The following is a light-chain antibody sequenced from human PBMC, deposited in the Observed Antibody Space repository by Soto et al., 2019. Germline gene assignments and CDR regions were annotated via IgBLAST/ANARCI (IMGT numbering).Light chain of an antibody. CDR2: GAS. CDR1: ESVSSN. V-gene: IGKV3-15*01. Sequence: VITQSASTLSVSPGERATLSCRASESVSSNLAWYQQRPGQAPRLLIYGASTRATDTPVRFRGSGSGTEFTLTISSLQSEDFAVYYCQQYNNWPPSIIFGQGTRLEIK. CDR3: QQYNNWPPSII. J-gene: IGKJ5*01.